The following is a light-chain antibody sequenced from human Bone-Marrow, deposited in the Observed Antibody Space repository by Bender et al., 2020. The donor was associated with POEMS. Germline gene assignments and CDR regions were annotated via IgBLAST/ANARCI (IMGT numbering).Light chain of an antibody. V-gene: IGLV3-1*01. CDR3: QAWDTSTAWGV. J-gene: IGLJ2*01. CDR2: QNN. CDR1: KLGDKF. Sequence: SYELTQPPSVSMSPGQTASITCSGDKLGDKFACWYQQKAGQSPVLVIYQNNIRPSGIPERFSGSNSGNTATLTISGTQAVDEADYYCQAWDTSTAWGVFGGGTKLTVL.